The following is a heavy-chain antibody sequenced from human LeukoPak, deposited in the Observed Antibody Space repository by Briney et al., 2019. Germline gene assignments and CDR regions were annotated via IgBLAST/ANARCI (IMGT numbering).Heavy chain of an antibody. CDR3: ARETQEMATTFDY. Sequence: SETLSLTCAVYGGSFSGYYWTWIRQSPGKGLEWIGEIADTGRASYNVSLKSRVSISVDTSKKQFSLKLSSVTAADTAVYYCARETQEMATTFDYWGQGTLVTVSS. CDR2: IADTGRA. J-gene: IGHJ4*02. V-gene: IGHV4-34*01. D-gene: IGHD5-24*01. CDR1: GGSFSGYY.